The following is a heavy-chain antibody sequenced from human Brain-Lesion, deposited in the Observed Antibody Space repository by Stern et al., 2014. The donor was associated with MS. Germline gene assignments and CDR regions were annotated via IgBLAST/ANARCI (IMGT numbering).Heavy chain of an antibody. CDR2: INPNTGGT. V-gene: IGHV1-2*02. CDR1: GYIFTGYY. CDR3: ARDQRGITIFGVVTDYYYLGMDV. D-gene: IGHD3-3*01. Sequence: QLVQSGAEVKKPGASVKVSCKTSGYIFTGYYIHWVRRAPGQGLEWMAWINPNTGGTKYAQKFQGRVTMSRDTSISTAYVELSSLTSDDTAVYYCARDQRGITIFGVVTDYYYLGMDVWGQGTTVTVSS. J-gene: IGHJ6*02.